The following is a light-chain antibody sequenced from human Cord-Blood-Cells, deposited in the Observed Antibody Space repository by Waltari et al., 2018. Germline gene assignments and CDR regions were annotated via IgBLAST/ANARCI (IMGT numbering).Light chain of an antibody. CDR3: AAWDDSLSGWV. J-gene: IGLJ3*02. Sequence: QSVLPQPPSAPGTPAHRVTISCSGSSYHIGRNYSHWYQQLPGTAPKLLIYRNNQRPSGVPDRFSGSKSGTSASLAISGLRSEDEADYYCAAWDDSLSGWVFGGGTKLTVL. CDR2: RNN. V-gene: IGLV1-47*01. CDR1: SYHIGRNY.